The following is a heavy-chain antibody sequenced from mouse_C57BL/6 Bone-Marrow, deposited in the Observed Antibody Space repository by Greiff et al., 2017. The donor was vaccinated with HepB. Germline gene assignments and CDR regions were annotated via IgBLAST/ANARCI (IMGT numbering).Heavy chain of an antibody. D-gene: IGHD1-1*01. CDR3: ARGYYGPPWYFDV. J-gene: IGHJ1*03. CDR2: IDPNSGGT. CDR1: GYTFTSYW. Sequence: VQLQQPGAELVKPGASVKLSCKASGYTFTSYWMHWVQQRPGRGLEWIGRIDPNSGGTKYHEKFKSKATLTVDKPSSTAYMQLSSLKSEDAAVYYCARGYYGPPWYFDVWGTGTTVTVSS. V-gene: IGHV1-72*01.